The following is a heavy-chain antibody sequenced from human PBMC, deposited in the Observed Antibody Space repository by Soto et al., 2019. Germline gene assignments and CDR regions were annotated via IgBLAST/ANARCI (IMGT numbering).Heavy chain of an antibody. D-gene: IGHD4-4*01. CDR3: AGDPDSHYNDSHASSYP. J-gene: IGHJ5*02. V-gene: IGHV1-69*04. CDR1: GGTFSTYT. CDR2: IIPIIGII. Sequence: SVKVSFKASGGTFSTYTITWVRQAPGQGLEWMGRIIPIIGIINYAQKFQGRVTVSADKFTGTAYMELTGLRSDDTAVYYCAGDPDSHYNDSHASSYPWGQGTLVTVSS.